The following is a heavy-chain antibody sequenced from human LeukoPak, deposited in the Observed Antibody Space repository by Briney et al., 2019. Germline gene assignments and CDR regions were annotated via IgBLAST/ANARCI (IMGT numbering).Heavy chain of an antibody. CDR3: ASRSYQLLPDY. CDR1: GGTFSSYA. J-gene: IGHJ4*02. Sequence: SVKVSCKASGGTFSSYAISWVRQAPGQGLEWMGRIIPILGIANYAQKFQGRVTITADKSTSTAYMELSSLRSEDTAVYYCASRSYQLLPDYWGQGTLVTVSS. V-gene: IGHV1-69*04. CDR2: IIPILGIA. D-gene: IGHD2-2*01.